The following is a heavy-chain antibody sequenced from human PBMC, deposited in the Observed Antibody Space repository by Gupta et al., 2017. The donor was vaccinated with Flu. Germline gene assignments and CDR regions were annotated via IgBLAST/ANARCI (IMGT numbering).Heavy chain of an antibody. J-gene: IGHJ4*02. CDR2: IESDGSTR. CDR3: AKGHGEGY. CDR1: GCTSSKDR. V-gene: IGHV3-74*03. Sequence: CIGSGCTSSKDRVEWARHAPGKVHECVSRIESDGSTRSVANSVKRRFTQSRDNGKNTMSLQMSSSGGEDEAGDDSAKGHGEGYWGQGTLVTVSS.